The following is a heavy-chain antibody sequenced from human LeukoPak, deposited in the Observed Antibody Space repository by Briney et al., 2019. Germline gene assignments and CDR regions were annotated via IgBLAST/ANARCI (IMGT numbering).Heavy chain of an antibody. Sequence: SETLSLTCIVSGGSVSSSSYYWGWIRQPPGKGLEWIGSIYYSGSTYYNPSLRSRVTISVDTSKNQFSLKLSSVTAADTAVYYCARLRFGVAAAAPYYFDHWGQGTLVTVSS. J-gene: IGHJ4*02. V-gene: IGHV4-39*07. D-gene: IGHD3-10*01. CDR2: IYYSGST. CDR3: ARLRFGVAAAAPYYFDH. CDR1: GGSVSSSSYY.